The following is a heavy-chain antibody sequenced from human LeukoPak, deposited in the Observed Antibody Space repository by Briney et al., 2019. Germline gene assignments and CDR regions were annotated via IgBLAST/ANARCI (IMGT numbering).Heavy chain of an antibody. CDR2: IYYSGST. D-gene: IGHD6-13*01. Sequence: PSETLSLTCTVSGGSISSSSYYWGWIRQPPGKGLEWLGSIYYSGSTYYNPSLKSRVTISVDTSKNQFSLKLSSVTAADTAVYYCARVRGGSSWPFDYWGQGTLVTVSS. CDR3: ARVRGGSSWPFDY. J-gene: IGHJ4*02. CDR1: GGSISSSSYY. V-gene: IGHV4-39*01.